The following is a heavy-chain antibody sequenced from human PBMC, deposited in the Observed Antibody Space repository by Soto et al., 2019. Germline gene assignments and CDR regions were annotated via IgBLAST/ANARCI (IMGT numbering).Heavy chain of an antibody. CDR3: ARSRRYYDSSGYYLDYYYYGMDV. J-gene: IGHJ6*02. CDR2: IDWDDDK. D-gene: IGHD3-22*01. V-gene: IGHV2-70*01. CDR1: GCSLSTSGMC. Sequence: SGPTLVNPTQTLTLTCTFSGCSLSTSGMCVSWIRQPPGKALEWLALIDWDDDKYYSTSLKTRLTISKDTSKNQVVLTMTNMDPVDTATYYCARSRRYYDSSGYYLDYYYYGMDVWGQGTTVSVSS.